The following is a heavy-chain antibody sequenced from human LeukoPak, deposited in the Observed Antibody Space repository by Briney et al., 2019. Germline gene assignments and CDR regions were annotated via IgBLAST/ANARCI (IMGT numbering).Heavy chain of an antibody. V-gene: IGHV3-7*04. D-gene: IGHD2-2*01. CDR3: AKDLPAVYFDY. CDR1: GFTFSSYW. Sequence: GGSLRLSCAASGFTFSSYWMKWVRQAPGKGLEWVASIKGDGSEIYYVDSVRGRFTISRDNARNSLYLQMNSLRAEDTAVYHCAKDLPAVYFDYWGQGTLVTVSS. CDR2: IKGDGSEI. J-gene: IGHJ4*02.